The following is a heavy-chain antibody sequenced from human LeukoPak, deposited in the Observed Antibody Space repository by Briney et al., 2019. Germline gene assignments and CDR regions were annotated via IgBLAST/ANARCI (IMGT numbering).Heavy chain of an antibody. J-gene: IGHJ6*04. CDR3: GRDGGGAGAGRYYYGMDV. D-gene: IGHD1-26*01. CDR1: EFTFSTYS. V-gene: IGHV3-48*02. CDR2: ISTSTSSK. Sequence: GGSLRLSCAASEFTFSTYSMNWVRQAPGKGLEWISYISTSTSSKYYADSVKGRFTISRDSAKNSLYLQMNSLRDEDTAVYYGGRDGGGAGAGRYYYGMDVGAKGTRVIVS.